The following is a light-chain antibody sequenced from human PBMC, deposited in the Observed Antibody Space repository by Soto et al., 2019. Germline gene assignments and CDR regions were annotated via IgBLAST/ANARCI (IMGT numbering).Light chain of an antibody. CDR1: SSDVGGYNL. V-gene: IGLV2-23*03. J-gene: IGLJ2*01. CDR2: EGS. CDR3: CSYAGSNAIHVV. Sequence: QSALTQPASVSGSPGQSITISCTGTSSDVGGYNLVSWYQQHPGKAPKLMIYEGSKRPSGVSNRFSGSKSGNTASLTISGLQAEDEADYYCCSYAGSNAIHVVFGGGTKLTVL.